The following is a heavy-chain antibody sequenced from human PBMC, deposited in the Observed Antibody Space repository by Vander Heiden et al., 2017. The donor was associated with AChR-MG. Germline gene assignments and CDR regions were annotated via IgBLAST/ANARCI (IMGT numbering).Heavy chain of an antibody. D-gene: IGHD3-22*01. CDR2: IVGSGGST. CDR3: ARGAHYDVSGYYYFDY. Sequence: VQLLESGGVWVQPRGSARLPWAPSGVTISTRALSRLRQAPGQGRGWVSAIVGSGGSTNYADSVNGRFTISRDTSKNTLYLQMNSLRAEDTAVYYCARGAHYDVSGYYYFDYWGQGTLVTVSS. V-gene: IGHV3-23*01. J-gene: IGHJ4*02. CDR1: GVTISTRA.